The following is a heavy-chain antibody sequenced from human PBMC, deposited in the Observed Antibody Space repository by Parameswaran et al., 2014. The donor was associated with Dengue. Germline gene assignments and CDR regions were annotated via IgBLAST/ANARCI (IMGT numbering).Heavy chain of an antibody. J-gene: IGHJ6*02. V-gene: IGHV1-2*02. D-gene: IGHD3-10*01. Sequence: WVRQAPGQGLEWMGWINPNSGGTNYAQKFQGRVTMTRDTSISTAYMELSRLRSDDTAVYYCARGGREIYGGYYYYGMDVWGQGDHGHRLL. CDR3: ARGGREIYGGYYYYGMDV. CDR2: INPNSGGT.